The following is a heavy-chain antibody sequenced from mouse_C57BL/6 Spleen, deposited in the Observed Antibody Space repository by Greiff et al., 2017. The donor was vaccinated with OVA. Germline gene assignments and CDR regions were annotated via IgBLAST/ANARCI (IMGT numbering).Heavy chain of an antibody. CDR2: INPSTGGT. CDR1: GYSFTGYY. Sequence: EVQLQQSGPELVKPGASVKISCKASGYSFTGYYMNWVKQSPEKSLEWIGEINPSTGGTTYNQKFKAKATLTVDKSSSTAYMQIKSLTSEDSAVYYCARDYYGRGYFDVWGTGTTVTVSS. CDR3: ARDYYGRGYFDV. J-gene: IGHJ1*03. D-gene: IGHD1-1*01. V-gene: IGHV1-42*01.